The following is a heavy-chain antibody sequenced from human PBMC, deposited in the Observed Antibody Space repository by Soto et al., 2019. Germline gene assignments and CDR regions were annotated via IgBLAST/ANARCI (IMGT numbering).Heavy chain of an antibody. V-gene: IGHV1-69*02. J-gene: IGHJ4*02. Sequence: GASVKVSCKASGGTFSSYTISWVRQAPGQGLEWMGRIIPILGIANYAQKFQGSVTITADKSTSTAYMELSSLRSEDTAVYYCAGYCSSTSCRYFDYWGQGTLVTVSS. CDR1: GGTFSSYT. D-gene: IGHD2-2*01. CDR3: AGYCSSTSCRYFDY. CDR2: IIPILGIA.